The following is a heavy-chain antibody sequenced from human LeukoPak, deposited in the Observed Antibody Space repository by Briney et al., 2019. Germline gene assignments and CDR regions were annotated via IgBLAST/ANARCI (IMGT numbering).Heavy chain of an antibody. V-gene: IGHV4-30-2*01. CDR3: ARRTGPFDI. J-gene: IGHJ3*02. D-gene: IGHD1-14*01. Sequence: PSETLSLTCAVSGGSISSGGYSWSWIRQPPGTGLEWIGYIYHSGSTYYNPSLKSRVTISVDRSKNQFSLKLSSVTAADTAVYYCARRTGPFDIWGQGTMVTVSS. CDR1: GGSISSGGYS. CDR2: IYHSGST.